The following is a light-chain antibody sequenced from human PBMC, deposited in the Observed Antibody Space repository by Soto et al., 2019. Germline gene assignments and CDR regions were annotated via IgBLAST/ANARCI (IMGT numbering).Light chain of an antibody. J-gene: IGLJ3*02. CDR1: SCDVGSYNL. V-gene: IGLV2-23*02. CDR3: CSYAGIYTWV. Sequence: QSVLTQPASVSGSPGQSITISCTGTSCDVGSYNLVSWYQQHPGKAPKVMIYEVSKRPSGVSNRLSGSKSGNTASLTISGLQAEDEADYYCCSYAGIYTWVFGGGTKLTVL. CDR2: EVS.